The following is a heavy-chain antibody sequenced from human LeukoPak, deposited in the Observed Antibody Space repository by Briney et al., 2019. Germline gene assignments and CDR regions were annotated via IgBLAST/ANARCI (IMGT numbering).Heavy chain of an antibody. J-gene: IGHJ4*02. CDR2: ISGSGGNT. Sequence: GGSLRLSCAASGFTFSSYPLSWVRQAPGKGLEWVSLISGSGGNTYYADSVKGRFTISRDNSKNTLYLQMSSLRAEDTAVYFCAKERPTTTAFDYWGQGVLVTVSS. CDR1: GFTFSSYP. V-gene: IGHV3-23*01. D-gene: IGHD4-11*01. CDR3: AKERPTTTAFDY.